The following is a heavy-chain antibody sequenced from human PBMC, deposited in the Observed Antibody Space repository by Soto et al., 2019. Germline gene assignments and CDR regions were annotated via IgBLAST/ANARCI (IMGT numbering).Heavy chain of an antibody. V-gene: IGHV5-10-1*01. CDR1: GYSFAGYG. D-gene: IGHD3-22*01. Sequence: GESLKISWKGSGYSFAGYGITWVHKKPGKGLEWMGRIDPSDSQTYYSPSFRGHVTISVTKSITTVFLQWSSLRASDTAMYYCARQIYYCDTGPNFQYYFDSWGQGTPVTVS. CDR3: ARQIYYCDTGPNFQYYFDS. CDR2: IDPSDSQT. J-gene: IGHJ4*02.